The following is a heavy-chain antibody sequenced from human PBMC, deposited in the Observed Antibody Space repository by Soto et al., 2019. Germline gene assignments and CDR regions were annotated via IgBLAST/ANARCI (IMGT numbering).Heavy chain of an antibody. Sequence: EVQLVESGGGLVQPGRSLRLSCAASGFTFDDYAIHWVRQAPGKGLEWVSGISWNRGTIGYADSVKGRFTISRDNAKNSLYLQMNSLRAEDTALYYCTRSIDPSCYSSFDYFGQGTLVTVSS. J-gene: IGHJ4*02. CDR2: ISWNRGTI. CDR1: GFTFDDYA. V-gene: IGHV3-9*01. D-gene: IGHD2-15*01. CDR3: TRSIDPSCYSSFDY.